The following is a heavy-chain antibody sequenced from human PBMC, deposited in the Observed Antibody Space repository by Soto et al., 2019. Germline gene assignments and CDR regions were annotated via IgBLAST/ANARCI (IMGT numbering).Heavy chain of an antibody. J-gene: IGHJ3*02. CDR1: GFTFSSYS. CDR3: AKDRSWGDDPDAFDI. D-gene: IGHD7-27*01. V-gene: IGHV3-23*01. CDR2: ISGSGGST. Sequence: GGSLRLSCAASGFTFSSYSMSWVRQAPGKGLDWVSAISGSGGSTYYADSVKGRFTISRDNSKNTLYLQMNSLRAEDTAVYYCAKDRSWGDDPDAFDIWGQGTMVTVSS.